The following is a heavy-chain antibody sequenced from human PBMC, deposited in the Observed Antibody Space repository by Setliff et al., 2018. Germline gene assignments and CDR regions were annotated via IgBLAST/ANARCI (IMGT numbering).Heavy chain of an antibody. J-gene: IGHJ4*02. CDR1: GGSIRSYY. V-gene: IGHV4-59*08. D-gene: IGHD4-17*01. Sequence: NPSETLSHTCTVSGGSIRSYYWNWIRQPPGKGLEWIGYIYYSGSTNYNPSLKCRDTISVDKSKNHFSLKLSSVTAADTAVYYCAGSTLTQVDYWGQGTLVTVSS. CDR3: AGSTLTQVDY. CDR2: IYYSGST.